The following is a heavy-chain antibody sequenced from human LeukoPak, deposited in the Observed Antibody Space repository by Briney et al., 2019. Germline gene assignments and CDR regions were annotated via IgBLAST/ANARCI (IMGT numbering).Heavy chain of an antibody. V-gene: IGHV4-59*01. D-gene: IGHD6-13*01. CDR3: ARVPAAGTGPDY. Sequence: SETLFLTCTVSGGSISPYYWSWIRQPPGKGLEWIGYIYYSGSTNYNPSLTGRVTISVDTSQRQLSLRLNSVTAADTAVYYCARVPAAGTGPDYWGQGTLVTVSS. CDR1: GGSISPYY. J-gene: IGHJ4*02. CDR2: IYYSGST.